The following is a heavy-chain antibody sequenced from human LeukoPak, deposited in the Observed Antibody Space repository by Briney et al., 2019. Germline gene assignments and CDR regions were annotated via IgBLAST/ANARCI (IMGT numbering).Heavy chain of an antibody. Sequence: PGGSLRLSCTASGFTFSSYSMNWVRQAPGKGLQWVSSISSGSTYLYYADSLKGRFTISRDNTKNSLYLQMNSLRGEDAAVYYCARGDGATPPDVFDVWGQGTMVTVSS. V-gene: IGHV3-21*01. CDR3: ARGDGATPPDVFDV. D-gene: IGHD3-10*01. CDR2: ISSGSTYL. J-gene: IGHJ3*01. CDR1: GFTFSSYS.